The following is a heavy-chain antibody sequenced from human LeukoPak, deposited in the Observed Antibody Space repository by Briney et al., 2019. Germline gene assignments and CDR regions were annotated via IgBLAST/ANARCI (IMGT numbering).Heavy chain of an antibody. J-gene: IGHJ5*02. D-gene: IGHD2-15*01. V-gene: IGHV3-74*01. CDR3: ARGSCSGGSCTRGFDP. CDR2: INSDGSST. Sequence: PGGSLRLSCAASGFTFSSYWMHWVRQAPGKGLVWVSRINSDGSSTNYADSVKGRFTISRDNAKNTLYLQMNSLRVEDTAVYYCARGSCSGGSCTRGFDPWGQGTLVTVSS. CDR1: GFTFSSYW.